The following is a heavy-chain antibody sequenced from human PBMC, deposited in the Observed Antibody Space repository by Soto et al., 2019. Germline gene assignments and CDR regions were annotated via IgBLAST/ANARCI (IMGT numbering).Heavy chain of an antibody. V-gene: IGHV3-30-3*01. CDR1: GFTFRSYA. CDR3: ARAMDTAMASKDNWFDP. Sequence: QVQLVEYGGGVVQPGRSLRLSCAASGFTFRSYAMHWVRQAPGKGLEWVAVISYDENNRYYTDSVKGRFTISRDNSKNTLYLQVNSLRAEDTAVYYCARAMDTAMASKDNWFDPWGQGTLVTVSS. CDR2: ISYDENNR. D-gene: IGHD5-18*01. J-gene: IGHJ5*02.